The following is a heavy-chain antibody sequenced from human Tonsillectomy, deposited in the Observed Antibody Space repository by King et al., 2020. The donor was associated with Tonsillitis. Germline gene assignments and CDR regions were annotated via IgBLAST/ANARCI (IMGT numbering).Heavy chain of an antibody. CDR2: IFYSGST. D-gene: IGHD3-10*01. V-gene: IGHV4-39*01. CDR1: GGSISSNRYY. CDR3: ARSRGKGYFDY. Sequence: QLQESGPGLVKPSETLSLTCNVSGGSISSNRYYWGWIRQPPGKGLEWIGYIFYSGSTHYNPSLKSRVTISVDTSRNQFSLKVTSVTAADTAVYYCARSRGKGYFDYWGQGTLVTVSS. J-gene: IGHJ4*02.